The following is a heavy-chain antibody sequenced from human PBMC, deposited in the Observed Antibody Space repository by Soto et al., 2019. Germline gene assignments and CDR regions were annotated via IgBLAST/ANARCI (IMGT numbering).Heavy chain of an antibody. D-gene: IGHD7-27*01. CDR1: GFSLSTSGVG. CDR2: IYWDDDK. J-gene: IGHJ4*02. V-gene: IGHV2-5*02. CDR3: AHSLIPNWGSRGAFDY. Sequence: QITLKESGPTLVKPTQTLTLTCTFSGFSLSTSGVGVGWIRQPPGKALEWLALIYWDDDKRYSPSLKSRLTITKDNSKNQVVLTMNNMDPVDTATYYCAHSLIPNWGSRGAFDYWGQGTLVTVSS.